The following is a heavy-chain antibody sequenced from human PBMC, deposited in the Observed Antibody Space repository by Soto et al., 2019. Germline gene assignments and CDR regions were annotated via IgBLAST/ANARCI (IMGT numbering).Heavy chain of an antibody. D-gene: IGHD6-25*01. Sequence: QVQLVQSGAEVKKPGASVKDSCKASGYTFTSFVISWVRQAPGQGLEWMGWISASNGDTNSAQKFQGRLTMATDTSTNTAYMELRSLRSDDTAVYYCARADFGVVPAATYIDHWGQGTRVSVSS. CDR1: GYTFTSFV. V-gene: IGHV1-18*01. J-gene: IGHJ4*02. CDR3: ARADFGVVPAATYIDH. CDR2: ISASNGDT.